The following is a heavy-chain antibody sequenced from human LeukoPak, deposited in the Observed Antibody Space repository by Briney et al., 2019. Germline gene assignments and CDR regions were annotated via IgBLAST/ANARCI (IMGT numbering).Heavy chain of an antibody. CDR3: ARDGHGDYYGSGSYFDY. J-gene: IGHJ4*02. CDR2: ISSSSSYI. CDR1: GFTFSSYS. D-gene: IGHD3-10*01. Sequence: GGSLRLSCAASGFTFSSYSMNSVRQAPGKRLEWVSSISSSSSYIYYADSVKGRFTISRDNAKNSLYLQMNSLRAEDTAVYYCARDGHGDYYGSGSYFDYWGQGTLVTVSS. V-gene: IGHV3-21*01.